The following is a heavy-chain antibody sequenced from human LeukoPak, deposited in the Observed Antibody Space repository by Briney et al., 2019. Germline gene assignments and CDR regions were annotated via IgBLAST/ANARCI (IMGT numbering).Heavy chain of an antibody. CDR1: GFTFRIYG. Sequence: GRSLRLSCAASGFTFRIYGMNWVRQAPGKGPEWVSYISDDSDTIHYADSGKGRFTMSRDNAKNSLFLQMNSLRADDTAVYYCARATRNGYDYWGQGTLVTVSS. V-gene: IGHV3-48*04. CDR2: ISDDSDTI. CDR3: ARATRNGYDY. J-gene: IGHJ4*02. D-gene: IGHD5-24*01.